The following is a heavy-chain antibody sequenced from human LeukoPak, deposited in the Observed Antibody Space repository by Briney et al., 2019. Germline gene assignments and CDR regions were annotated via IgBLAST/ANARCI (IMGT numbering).Heavy chain of an antibody. V-gene: IGHV4-4*02. J-gene: IGHJ6*02. CDR3: AKNLYCGGGSCYPSALGMDV. Sequence: ASETLSLTCAVSGGSISSSNWWSWVRQPPGKGLEWIGEIYHSGSTNYNPSLKSRVTISVDKSKNQFSLKLSSVTAEDTAVYYCAKNLYCGGGSCYPSALGMDVWGQGTTVTVSS. CDR2: IYHSGST. D-gene: IGHD2-15*01. CDR1: GGSISSSNW.